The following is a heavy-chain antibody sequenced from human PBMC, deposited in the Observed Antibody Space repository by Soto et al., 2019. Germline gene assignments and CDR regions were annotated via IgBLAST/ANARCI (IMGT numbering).Heavy chain of an antibody. CDR1: EYSFGDYY. CDR3: VRDAPSHQSIFDL. Sequence: QVQLVQSGTEVKKPGASVKVSCKTSEYSFGDYYLHWVRQAPEQGLEWMGWINLNAGGTNCPRKFQGRLTMTRDKSITTIYMELSRLRYDDTAVYFCVRDAPSHQSIFDLWGQGTLVTVSS. CDR2: INLNAGGT. D-gene: IGHD2-2*01. J-gene: IGHJ4*02. V-gene: IGHV1-2*02.